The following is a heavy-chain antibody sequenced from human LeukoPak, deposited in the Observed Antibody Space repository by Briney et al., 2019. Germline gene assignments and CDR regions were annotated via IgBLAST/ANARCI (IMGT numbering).Heavy chain of an antibody. CDR2: ISGSGDST. V-gene: IGHV3-23*01. D-gene: IGHD2-2*01. Sequence: GGSLRLSCAVSGFTFSSFWMTWVRQAPGKGLEWVSAISGSGDSTYYADSVKGRFTISRDNSRNTLYLQMNSLRAGDTAVYYCAKSFRSTSLDYWGQGTLVTVSS. CDR1: GFTFSSFW. CDR3: AKSFRSTSLDY. J-gene: IGHJ4*02.